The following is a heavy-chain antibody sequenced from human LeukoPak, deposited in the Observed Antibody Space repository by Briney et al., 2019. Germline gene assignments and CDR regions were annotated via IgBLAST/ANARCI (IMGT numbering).Heavy chain of an antibody. V-gene: IGHV3-23*01. CDR1: GFTFSSYA. J-gene: IGHJ6*03. Sequence: GGSLRLSCAASGFTFSSYAMSWVRQAPGKGLEWVSAISGSGGSTYYADSVKGRFTISRDNSKNTLYLQMNSLRAEDTAVYYCAKAGSSSLVGYYYYYYMDVWGKGTTVTVSS. CDR3: AKAGSSSLVGYYYYYYMDV. CDR2: ISGSGGST. D-gene: IGHD6-6*01.